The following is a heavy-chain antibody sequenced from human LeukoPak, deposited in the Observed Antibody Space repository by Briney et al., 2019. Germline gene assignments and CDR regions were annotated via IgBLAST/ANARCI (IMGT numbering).Heavy chain of an antibody. Sequence: ASVTVSCKPSEYTLSDYYMHWVRQAPGQGLEWMEWIRGDTGDTDSPQKFQGRVTMTRDTSINTAYMELSRLRYDDTAIYFCARVRGNSCDYWGQGTLVTVSS. V-gene: IGHV1-2*02. CDR2: IRGDTGDT. D-gene: IGHD6-13*01. CDR3: ARVRGNSCDY. CDR1: EYTLSDYY. J-gene: IGHJ4*02.